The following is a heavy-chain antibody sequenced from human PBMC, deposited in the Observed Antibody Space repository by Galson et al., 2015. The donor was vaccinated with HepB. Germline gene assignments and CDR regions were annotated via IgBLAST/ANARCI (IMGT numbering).Heavy chain of an antibody. CDR1: GFRFHSYG. V-gene: IGHV3-33*08. CDR3: ARGRSRLYYDMDV. D-gene: IGHD5-12*01. Sequence: SLRLSCAGSGFRFHSYGIHWVRQSPGKGLEWISFISYDGIYKYYADSVKGRFTISRDNSKSTLYLQMNSLRAEDTAVYYCARGRSRLYYDMDVWGQGTTVTVSS. J-gene: IGHJ6*02. CDR2: ISYDGIYK.